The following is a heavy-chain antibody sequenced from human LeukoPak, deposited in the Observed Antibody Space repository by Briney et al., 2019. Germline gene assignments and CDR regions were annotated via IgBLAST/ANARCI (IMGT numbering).Heavy chain of an antibody. CDR1: GFTFSSYW. D-gene: IGHD6-19*01. J-gene: IGHJ4*02. Sequence: PGGSLRLSCAAPGFTFSSYWMSWVRQAPGKGLEWVANIKQDGSEKYYVDSVKGRFTISRDNAKNSLYLQMNSLRAEDTAVYYCARQWLVREYFDYWGQGTLVTVSS. CDR2: IKQDGSEK. V-gene: IGHV3-7*01. CDR3: ARQWLVREYFDY.